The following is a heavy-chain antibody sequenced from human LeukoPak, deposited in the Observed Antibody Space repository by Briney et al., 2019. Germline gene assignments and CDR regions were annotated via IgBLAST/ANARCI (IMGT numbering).Heavy chain of an antibody. Sequence: GGSLRLSCVASGFTFDDYVIHWVRQPPGKGLEWVSLSSGDGGRTYYADAVKGRFSISRDNCENSVYLQMNSLRSDDTALYYCAKVKIAAGRYYFDYWGQGTLVTVSS. CDR2: SSGDGGRT. CDR3: AKVKIAAGRYYFDY. D-gene: IGHD6-13*01. V-gene: IGHV3-43*02. J-gene: IGHJ4*02. CDR1: GFTFDDYV.